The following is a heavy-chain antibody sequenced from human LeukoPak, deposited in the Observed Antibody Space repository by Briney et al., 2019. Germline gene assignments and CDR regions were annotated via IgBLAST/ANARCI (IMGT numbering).Heavy chain of an antibody. CDR2: INHGGSI. D-gene: IGHD1-1*01. CDR3: AREVDDAFDY. CDR1: GGSFSGYY. V-gene: IGHV4-34*01. J-gene: IGHJ4*02. Sequence: PSETLSLTCAVYGGSFSGYYWSWIRQPPGKGLEWIGEINHGGSINYNPSLKSRVTISVDTSKNQFFLKLSSVTAADTAVYYCAREVDDAFDYWGQGTLVTVSS.